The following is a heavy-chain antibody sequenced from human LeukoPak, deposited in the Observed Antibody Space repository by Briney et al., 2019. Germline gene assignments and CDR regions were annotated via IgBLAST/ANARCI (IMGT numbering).Heavy chain of an antibody. CDR3: ARQRYYYDSSGYYPTQYYFDY. J-gene: IGHJ4*02. CDR1: GGTFSSYA. V-gene: IGHV1-69*05. CDR2: IIPIFGTA. D-gene: IGHD3-22*01. Sequence: SVKVSCKASGGTFSSYAISWVRQAPGQGLEWMGGIIPIFGTANYAQKFQGRVTITTDESTSTAYMELSSLRSEDTAVYYCARQRYYYDSSGYYPTQYYFDYWGQGALVTVSS.